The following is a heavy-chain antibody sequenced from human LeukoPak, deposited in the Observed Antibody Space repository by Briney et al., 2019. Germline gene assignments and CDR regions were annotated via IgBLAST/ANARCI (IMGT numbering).Heavy chain of an antibody. J-gene: IGHJ1*01. V-gene: IGHV3-15*01. D-gene: IGHD3-10*02. CDR3: LFSIFQH. CDR1: GFTFSDAW. CDR2: IKSKTDGETI. Sequence: GGSLRLSCAASGFTFSDAWMSWVRQAPGKGLEWVGRIKSKTDGETIDYATPMKDRFRISRDDSKNTLYLQMNSLKTEVTAVYYCLFSIFQHWGQGTLVTVPS.